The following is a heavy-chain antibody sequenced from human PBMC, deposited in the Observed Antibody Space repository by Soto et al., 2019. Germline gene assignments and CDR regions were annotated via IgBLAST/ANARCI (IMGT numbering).Heavy chain of an antibody. V-gene: IGHV4-31*03. Sequence: SETLSLTCTVSGVSISGGGYYWTWIREHPEKGLEWIGFVYSTVSTFYNPSLQSRVSISVDTSKNHFSLELNSMTAADTAIYFCASDRSGSNIEHWGQGTMVTVSS. CDR2: VYSTVST. D-gene: IGHD3-22*01. J-gene: IGHJ4*02. CDR3: ASDRSGSNIEH. CDR1: GVSISGGGYY.